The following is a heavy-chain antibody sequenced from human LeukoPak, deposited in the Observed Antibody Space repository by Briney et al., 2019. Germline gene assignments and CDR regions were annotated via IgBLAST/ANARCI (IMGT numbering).Heavy chain of an antibody. V-gene: IGHV3-48*04. CDR2: ISGASSSI. Sequence: PGGSLRLSCAASGFALSGYGMNWVRQAPGKGLEWVSYISGASSSIYYADSVKGRFTISRDNAKNTLYLQMNSLRAEDTAVYYCARGSSGYCSGGSCLFVVWGQGTTVTVSS. CDR1: GFALSGYG. J-gene: IGHJ6*02. CDR3: ARGSSGYCSGGSCLFVV. D-gene: IGHD2-15*01.